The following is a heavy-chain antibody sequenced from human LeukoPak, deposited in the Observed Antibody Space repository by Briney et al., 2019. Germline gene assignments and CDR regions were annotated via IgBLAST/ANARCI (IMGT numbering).Heavy chain of an antibody. J-gene: IGHJ6*02. D-gene: IGHD3-22*01. CDR2: ISYDGSNK. Sequence: GGSLRLSCAASGFTFSSYGMHWVRQAPGKGLEWVAVISYDGSNKYYADSVKGRFTISRDNSKNTLYLQMNSLRAEDTAVYYCAREHYYDSSGYYGQDYYYGMDVWGQGTTVTVSS. V-gene: IGHV3-30*03. CDR1: GFTFSSYG. CDR3: AREHYYDSSGYYGQDYYYGMDV.